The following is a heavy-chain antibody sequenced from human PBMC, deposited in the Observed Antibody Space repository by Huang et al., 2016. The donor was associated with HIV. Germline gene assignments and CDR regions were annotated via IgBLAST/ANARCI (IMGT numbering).Heavy chain of an antibody. Sequence: QVQLVESGGGVVQPGRFLRISFAASGFSFANSAMYWVRPGPVKKREWVTFISNDGSSRYYADSVKGRFTISRDNFKNALYLQMNRLRGDDTAVYYCTREYTVAGAFDLWGQGTMVTVSS. V-gene: IGHV3-30-3*01. CDR2: ISNDGSSR. D-gene: IGHD5-12*01. J-gene: IGHJ3*01. CDR3: TREYTVAGAFDL. CDR1: GFSFANSA.